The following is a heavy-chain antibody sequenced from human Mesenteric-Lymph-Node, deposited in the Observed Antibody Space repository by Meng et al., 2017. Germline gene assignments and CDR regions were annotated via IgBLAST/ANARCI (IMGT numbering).Heavy chain of an antibody. V-gene: IGHV4-31*03. CDR1: GVSICSGGYY. D-gene: IGHD3-10*01. J-gene: IGHJ5*02. Sequence: QVQLQESGPGLVKPSQTLSLTCTVSGVSICSGGYYWSWIRQHPGKGLEWIGYTYYSGSTYYNPSLKSRVTISVDTSKNQFSLKLSSVTAADTAVYYCARDCEMTVVRGVIITELGFDPWGQGTLVTVSS. CDR3: ARDCEMTVVRGVIITELGFDP. CDR2: TYYSGST.